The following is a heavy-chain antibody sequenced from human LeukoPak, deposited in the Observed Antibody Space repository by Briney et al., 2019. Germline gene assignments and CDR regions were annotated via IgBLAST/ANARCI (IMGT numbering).Heavy chain of an antibody. CDR2: IWYDGSNK. Sequence: GGSLRLSCAASGFTFSSYGMHWVRQAPGKGLEWVAVIWYDGSNKYYADSVKGRFTISRDNSKNTLYLQMNSLRAEDTAVYYCARDGGAAVGNYFDYWGQGTLVTVSS. CDR3: ARDGGAAVGNYFDY. V-gene: IGHV3-33*01. J-gene: IGHJ4*02. CDR1: GFTFSSYG. D-gene: IGHD6-25*01.